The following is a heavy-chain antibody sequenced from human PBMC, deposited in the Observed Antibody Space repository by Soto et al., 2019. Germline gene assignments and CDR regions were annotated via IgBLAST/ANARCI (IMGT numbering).Heavy chain of an antibody. J-gene: IGHJ3*02. CDR1: GFTFSSYA. Sequence: EVQLLESGGGLVQPGGSLRLSCAASGFTFSSYAMSWVRQAPGKGLEWVSAISGSGGSTYYADSVKGRFTISRDNSKNTWYLQMNSLRAEDTAVYYCAKPSRGSSPLGGAFDIWGQGTMVTVSS. CDR3: AKPSRGSSPLGGAFDI. CDR2: ISGSGGST. D-gene: IGHD6-13*01. V-gene: IGHV3-23*01.